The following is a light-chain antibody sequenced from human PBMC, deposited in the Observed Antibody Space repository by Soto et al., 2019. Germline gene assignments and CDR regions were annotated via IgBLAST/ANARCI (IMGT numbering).Light chain of an antibody. Sequence: VMMKAPAALSVSTRERENVCCRASQTINNNVAWYQLKDGQVPRLVIYGASTRATDIPARFSGSGSGTEFTLTISSLQSEDFAEYHCQQYNNWPQTSGQGTKVDI. CDR3: QQYNNWPQT. J-gene: IGKJ1*01. CDR1: QTINNN. CDR2: GAS. V-gene: IGKV3-15*01.